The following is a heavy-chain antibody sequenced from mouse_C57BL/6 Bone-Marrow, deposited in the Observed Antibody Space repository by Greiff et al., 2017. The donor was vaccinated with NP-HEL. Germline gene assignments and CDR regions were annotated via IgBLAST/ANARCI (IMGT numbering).Heavy chain of an antibody. Sequence: QVQLQQPGAELVKPGASVKLSCKASGYTFTSYWMHWVKQRPGQGLEWIGMIHPNSGSTNYNEKFKSKATLTVDKSSSTAYMQLSSLTSEDSAVDYCARFYGDYYAWFAYWGQGTLVTVSA. CDR2: IHPNSGST. CDR1: GYTFTSYW. D-gene: IGHD2-13*01. V-gene: IGHV1-64*01. J-gene: IGHJ3*01. CDR3: ARFYGDYYAWFAY.